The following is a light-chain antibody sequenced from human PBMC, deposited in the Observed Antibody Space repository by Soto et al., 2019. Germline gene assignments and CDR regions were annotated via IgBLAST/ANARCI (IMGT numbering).Light chain of an antibody. CDR1: QSLLHSDGNTY. V-gene: IGKV2-24*01. Sequence: DIVMTQTPLSSPVTLGQPASISCRSSQSLLHSDGNTYLSWLQQRPGQPPRLLIYKISNRLSGVPDRFSGSGAGTDFTLKISRVEADDVWVYYCMQDTQYPPYTFGQGTKLEI. CDR3: MQDTQYPPYT. CDR2: KIS. J-gene: IGKJ2*01.